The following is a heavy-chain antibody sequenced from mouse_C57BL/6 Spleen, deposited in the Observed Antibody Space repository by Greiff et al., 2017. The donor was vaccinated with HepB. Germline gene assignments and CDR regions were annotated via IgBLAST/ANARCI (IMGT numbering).Heavy chain of an antibody. Sequence: EVQLQQSGPELVKPGASVKISCKASGYTFTDYYMNWVKQSHGKSLEWIGDINPNNGGTSYNQKFKGKATLTVDKSSSTAYMELRSLTSEDSAVYYCAGYVYYYGSSRAWFAYWGQRTLVTVSA. J-gene: IGHJ3*01. CDR2: INPNNGGT. CDR3: AGYVYYYGSSRAWFAY. D-gene: IGHD1-1*01. V-gene: IGHV1-26*01. CDR1: GYTFTDYY.